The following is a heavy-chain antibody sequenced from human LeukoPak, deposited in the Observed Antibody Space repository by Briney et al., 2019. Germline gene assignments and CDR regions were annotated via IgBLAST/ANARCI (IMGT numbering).Heavy chain of an antibody. J-gene: IGHJ4*02. CDR2: ISDRGGST. D-gene: IGHD3-10*01. Sequence: HPGGSLRLSCAVSGITLSNYGMSWVRQAPGKGLEWVAGISDRGGSTNYADSVKGRFTISRDNPKNTLYLQMNSRGAEDTAVYFCAKRGVVIRAVIIVGFNKEAYYFDYWGQGALVTVSS. CDR3: AKRGVVIRAVIIVGFNKEAYYFDY. V-gene: IGHV3-23*01. CDR1: GITLSNYG.